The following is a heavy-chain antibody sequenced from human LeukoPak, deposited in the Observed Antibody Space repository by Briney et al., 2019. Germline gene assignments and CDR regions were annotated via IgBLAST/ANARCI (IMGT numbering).Heavy chain of an antibody. J-gene: IGHJ4*02. CDR1: GFTFSSYG. Sequence: GGSLRLSCAASGFTFSSYGMHWVRQAPGKGLEWVAFIRYDGSNKYYADSVKGRFTISRDNSKNTLYLQMNSLRAEDTAVYYCAILGGYSYGGRYFDYWGQGTLVTVPS. V-gene: IGHV3-30*02. D-gene: IGHD5-18*01. CDR3: AILGGYSYGGRYFDY. CDR2: IRYDGSNK.